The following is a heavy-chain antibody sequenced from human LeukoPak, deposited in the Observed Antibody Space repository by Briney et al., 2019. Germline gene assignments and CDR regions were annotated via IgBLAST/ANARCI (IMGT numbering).Heavy chain of an antibody. J-gene: IGHJ4*02. CDR2: IYSTGNT. Sequence: PSETLSLTCTVSGGSISSSGYYWSWIRQPAGKGLEWVGRIYSTGNTNYIPSLKTRVNISVDTSKNQFFLNLRSVTATDTAIYYCARVVTVGYMYYFDYWGQGILITVSS. V-gene: IGHV4-61*02. CDR1: GGSISSSGYY. D-gene: IGHD5-18*01. CDR3: ARVVTVGYMYYFDY.